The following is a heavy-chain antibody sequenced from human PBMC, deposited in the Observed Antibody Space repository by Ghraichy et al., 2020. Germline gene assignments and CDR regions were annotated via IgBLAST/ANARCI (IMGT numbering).Heavy chain of an antibody. CDR1: GFTFSSYG. J-gene: IGHJ6*02. V-gene: IGHV3-33*01. CDR2: IWYDGSNK. Sequence: GGSLRLSCAASGFTFSSYGMHWVRQAPGKGLEWVAVIWYDGSNKYYADSVKGRFTISRDNSKNTLYLQMNSLRAEDTAVYYCARDVTGSNSSIAARQVKKRLTSIAATKRSYYYYGMDVWGQGTTVTVSS. CDR3: ARDVTGSNSSIAARQVKKRLTSIAATKRSYYYYGMDV. D-gene: IGHD6-6*01.